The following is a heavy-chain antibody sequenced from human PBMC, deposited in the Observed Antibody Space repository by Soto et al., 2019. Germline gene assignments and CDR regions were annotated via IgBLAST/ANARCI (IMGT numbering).Heavy chain of an antibody. J-gene: IGHJ3*02. Sequence: GASVKVSCKASGGTFSSYAISWVRQAPGQGLEWMGGIIPILGTANYAQKFQGRVTITADESTSTAYMELSSLRSEDTAVYYCARDRIGYQLPHAFDIWGQGTMVTVSS. CDR2: IIPILGTA. CDR3: ARDRIGYQLPHAFDI. CDR1: GGTFSSYA. D-gene: IGHD2-2*01. V-gene: IGHV1-69*13.